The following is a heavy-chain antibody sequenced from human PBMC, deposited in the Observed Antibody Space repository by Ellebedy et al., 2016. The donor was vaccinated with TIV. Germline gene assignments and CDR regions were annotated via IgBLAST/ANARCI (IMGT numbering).Heavy chain of an antibody. Sequence: AASVKVSCKASGGTFSSYAISWVRPAPGQGLEWMGGIIPIFGTANYAQKFQGRVTITADESTSTAYMELSSLRSEDTAVYYCASGEQWLAPAYWGQGTLVTVSS. J-gene: IGHJ4*02. CDR1: GGTFSSYA. D-gene: IGHD6-19*01. CDR2: IIPIFGTA. CDR3: ASGEQWLAPAY. V-gene: IGHV1-69*13.